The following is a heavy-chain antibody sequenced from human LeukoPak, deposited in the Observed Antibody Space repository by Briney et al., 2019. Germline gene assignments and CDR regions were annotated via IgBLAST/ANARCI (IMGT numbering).Heavy chain of an antibody. CDR1: GYSISSGYY. Sequence: SETLSLTSTVSGYSISSGYYWGWIRQPPGKGLEWIGSIYHSGSTYYNPSLKSRVTISVDTSKNQFYLKLSSVTAADTAVYYCARNHGLTASGSGSYYNMDVWGKGTTVTVSS. D-gene: IGHD1-26*01. J-gene: IGHJ6*03. CDR2: IYHSGST. CDR3: ARNHGLTASGSGSYYNMDV. V-gene: IGHV4-38-2*02.